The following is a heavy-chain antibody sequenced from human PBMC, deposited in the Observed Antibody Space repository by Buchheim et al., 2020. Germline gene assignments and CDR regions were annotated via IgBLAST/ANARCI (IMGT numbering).Heavy chain of an antibody. J-gene: IGHJ4*02. CDR2: INHSGST. V-gene: IGHV4-34*01. D-gene: IGHD7-27*01. CDR3: AAQSTLGRTAADY. CDR1: GESFSAYY. Sequence: QVRLQQWGAGLLKPSETLSLTCAVFGESFSAYYWSWIRQPPGKGLEWIGEINHSGSTNYNPSLKSRVTISVNTSKNPFSLQLTSLTAADTAVYYCAAQSTLGRTAADYWGQGTL.